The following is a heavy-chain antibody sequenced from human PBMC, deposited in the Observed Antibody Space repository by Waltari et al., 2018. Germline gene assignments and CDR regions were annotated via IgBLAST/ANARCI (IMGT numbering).Heavy chain of an antibody. V-gene: IGHV3-23*01. Sequence: EVQLLESGGGLVQPGGSLRLSCAASGFTFSSYAMSWVRQAPGKGLEWVSAISGSGGSTYYEDSVKCRFTISRDNSKNTLYLQMNSLRAEDTAVYYCAKGSRYSSGPGNSATPPESDFDYWGQGTLVTVSS. CDR3: AKGSRYSSGPGNSATPPESDFDY. CDR1: GFTFSSYA. D-gene: IGHD1-26*01. J-gene: IGHJ4*02. CDR2: ISGSGGST.